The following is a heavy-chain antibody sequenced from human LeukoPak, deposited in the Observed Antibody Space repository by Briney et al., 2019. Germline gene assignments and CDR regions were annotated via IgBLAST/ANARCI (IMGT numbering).Heavy chain of an antibody. CDR1: GGSFSGYY. J-gene: IGHJ3*02. CDR2: IYYSGST. CDR3: ANLRKYCTSTSCIQAAFDI. D-gene: IGHD2-2*01. Sequence: SETLSLTCAVYGGSFSGYYWSWIRRPPGKGLEWIGTIYYSGSTYYNPSLKSRVTISVDTSKNQFSLKLSSVTAADTAVYYCANLRKYCTSTSCIQAAFDIWGQGTMVTVSS. V-gene: IGHV4-34*01.